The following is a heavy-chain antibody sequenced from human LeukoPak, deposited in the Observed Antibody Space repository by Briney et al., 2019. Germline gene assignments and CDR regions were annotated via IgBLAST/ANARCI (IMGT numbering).Heavy chain of an antibody. CDR3: ARHLHYYGSGNYYYYFYAMDV. CDR1: GFTFSTYG. J-gene: IGHJ6*02. D-gene: IGHD3-10*01. V-gene: IGHV3-33*01. CDR2: IWYDGSNK. Sequence: PGTSLRLSCAASGFTFSTYGMHWVRQAPGKGLEWVAVIWYDGSNKYYADSVKGRFTIPRDNSRSTLYLQMNSLRADDTAVYYCARHLHYYGSGNYYYYFYAMDVWGQGTTVTVSS.